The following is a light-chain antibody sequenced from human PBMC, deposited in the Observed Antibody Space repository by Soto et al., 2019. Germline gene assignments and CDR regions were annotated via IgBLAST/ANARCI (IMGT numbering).Light chain of an antibody. J-gene: IGKJ4*01. CDR3: QQYNYWPLT. Sequence: EIVMTQSPATLSVSPGERVTLSCRASQSVSIYLAWYQQRPGHAPRPLIYGAPTRATGITARFSASGSGTEFALTINSLQSEDFAVYYCQQYNYWPLTFGGGTRVEI. CDR2: GAP. V-gene: IGKV3-15*01. CDR1: QSVSIY.